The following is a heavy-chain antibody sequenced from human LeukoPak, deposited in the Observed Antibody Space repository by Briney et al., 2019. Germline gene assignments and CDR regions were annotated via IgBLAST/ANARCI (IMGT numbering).Heavy chain of an antibody. J-gene: IGHJ4*02. CDR1: GFTFSSYE. CDR2: ISSSGSTI. D-gene: IGHD3-3*01. CDR3: ARAPERDYDFWSGYYVWDF. V-gene: IGHV3-48*03. Sequence: GGSLRLSCAASGFTFSSYEMNWVRQAPGKGLEWVSYISSSGSTIYYADSVKGRFTISRDNAKNSLYLQMNSLRAEDTAVYYCARAPERDYDFWSGYYVWDFWGQGTLVTASS.